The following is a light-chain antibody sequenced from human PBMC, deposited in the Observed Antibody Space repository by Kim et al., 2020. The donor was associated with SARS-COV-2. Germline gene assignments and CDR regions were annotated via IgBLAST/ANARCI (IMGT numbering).Light chain of an antibody. CDR2: YDS. CDR3: QVWDSSSDHPRV. V-gene: IGLV3-21*04. J-gene: IGLJ3*02. Sequence: PGKTARITCGGNNIGRKSVPWYQQRPGQAPVLVIYYDSDRPSGIPERFSGSNSGNTATLTISRVEAGDEADYYCQVWDSSSDHPRVFGGGTQLTVL. CDR1: NIGRKS.